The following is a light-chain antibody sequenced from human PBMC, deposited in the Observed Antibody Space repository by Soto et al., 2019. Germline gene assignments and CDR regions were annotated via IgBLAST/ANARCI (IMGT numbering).Light chain of an antibody. CDR2: SNN. V-gene: IGLV1-44*01. CDR1: SSKIGSNT. CDR3: AAWDDSLNGRV. J-gene: IGLJ3*02. Sequence: QSVLTQPPSASGTPGQRVTISCSGSSSKIGSNTVNGYQQLPGTAPKLLIYSNNQRPSGVPDRFSGSKSGTSASLAISGLQSEDEADYYCAAWDDSLNGRVFGGGTKLTVL.